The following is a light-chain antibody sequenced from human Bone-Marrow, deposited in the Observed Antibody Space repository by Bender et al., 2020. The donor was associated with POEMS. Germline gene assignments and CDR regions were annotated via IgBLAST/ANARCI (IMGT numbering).Light chain of an antibody. Sequence: QSALTQPASVSGSPGQSITIFCTGTSSDVGGYDHVSWYQHQPGKAPKLLIYDVTNRPSGVSNRFSGSKSGSMASLTISGLLAEDEADYYCCSYTGSNTWVFGGGTKLTVL. J-gene: IGLJ3*02. CDR3: CSYTGSNTWV. CDR2: DVT. V-gene: IGLV2-14*03. CDR1: SSDVGGYDH.